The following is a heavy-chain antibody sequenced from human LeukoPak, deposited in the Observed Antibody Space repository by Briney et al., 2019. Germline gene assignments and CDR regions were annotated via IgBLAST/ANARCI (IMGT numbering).Heavy chain of an antibody. V-gene: IGHV5-51*01. CDR1: GYNFTSHW. CDR2: IYPDDSDA. Sequence: GESLKISCKGSGYNFTSHWIGWVRQMSGKGVEWMEIIYPDDSDARYSPSFQGQVTISADKSISTAYLQWSSLKASDTAMYYCARHTQEAFDYWGQGTLVTVSS. CDR3: ARHTQEAFDY. J-gene: IGHJ4*02.